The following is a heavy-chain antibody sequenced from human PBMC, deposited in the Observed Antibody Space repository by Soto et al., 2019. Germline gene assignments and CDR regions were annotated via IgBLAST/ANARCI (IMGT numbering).Heavy chain of an antibody. CDR1: GFTFSDYN. Sequence: QRLSCAASGFTFSDYNMNWVRQAPGKGLEWVAYISRNGRTVYYADSVKGRFTISRDSVRDSLSLQMDGLRREDSAVYYCARARRDYDSGYVAFFFDSWGQGDQVTVSS. J-gene: IGHJ4*02. CDR2: ISRNGRTV. CDR3: ARARRDYDSGYVAFFFDS. D-gene: IGHD3-10*01. V-gene: IGHV3-11*04.